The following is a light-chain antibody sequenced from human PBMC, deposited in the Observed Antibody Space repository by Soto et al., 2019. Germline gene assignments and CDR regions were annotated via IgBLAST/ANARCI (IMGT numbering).Light chain of an antibody. Sequence: DIVMTQSPGSLAVSLGERATINCKSSQSVLYSSNSKNYLAWYQHQPGQPPKLLIYWASTRESGVPDRFSGSGSETDFTLTISSLQAEDVAVYYCQQYSSNPFTFGPGTKVDIK. V-gene: IGKV4-1*01. J-gene: IGKJ3*01. CDR1: QSVLYSSNSKNY. CDR2: WAS. CDR3: QQYSSNPFT.